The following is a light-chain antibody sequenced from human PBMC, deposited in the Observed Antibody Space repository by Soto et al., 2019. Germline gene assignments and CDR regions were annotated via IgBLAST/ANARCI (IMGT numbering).Light chain of an antibody. CDR2: DVS. CDR1: SSDVGGYNY. V-gene: IGLV2-14*01. CDR3: SSYTSSPRV. J-gene: IGLJ2*01. Sequence: QSVMTQPASVSGSPGQSITISCTGTSSDVGGYNYVSWYQQHPGKAPKLMIYDVSNRPSGVSNRFSDSKSGNTASLTISGLQAEDEADYYCSSYTSSPRVFGGGTKLTVL.